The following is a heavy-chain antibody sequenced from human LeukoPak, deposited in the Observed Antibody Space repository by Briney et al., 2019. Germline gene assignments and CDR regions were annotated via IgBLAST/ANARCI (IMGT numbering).Heavy chain of an antibody. CDR3: ARAILGVTAIGRNAFDI. V-gene: IGHV1-18*01. CDR1: GYTFTSYG. J-gene: IGHJ3*02. D-gene: IGHD2-21*02. CDR2: ISAYNGNT. Sequence: GASVKVSCKASGYTFTSYGISWVRQAPGQGLEWMGWISAYNGNTNYAQKFQGRDPVTTDISTSTAYRELRRLRSDDTAVYYCARAILGVTAIGRNAFDIWGQGTMVTVSS.